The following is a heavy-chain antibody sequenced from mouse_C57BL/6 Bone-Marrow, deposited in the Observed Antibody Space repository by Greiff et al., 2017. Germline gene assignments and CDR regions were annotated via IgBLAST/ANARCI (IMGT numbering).Heavy chain of an antibody. CDR1: GYSFTSYW. Sequence: VQLQQPGAELVRPGSSVKLSCKASGYSFTSYWMDWVKQRPGQGLEWIGNIYPSDSETHYNQKFKDKAKLTVDKSSSKAYMQLSSLTSEDSAVYYCAGGYYWGQGTTLTVSS. J-gene: IGHJ2*01. V-gene: IGHV1-61*01. CDR2: IYPSDSET. CDR3: AGGYY.